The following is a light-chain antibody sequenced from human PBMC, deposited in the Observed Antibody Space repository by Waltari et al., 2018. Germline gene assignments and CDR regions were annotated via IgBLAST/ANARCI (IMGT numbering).Light chain of an antibody. V-gene: IGKV1-39*01. CDR3: QQSYSTPKT. CDR2: AAS. Sequence: DIQMTQSPSSLSASVGDRVTITCRASQSISSYLNWYQQKPGKAPKVLIYAASSLQSGVPSRFSGGGSGTDFTLTISSLQPEDFATYYCQQSYSTPKTFGQGT. J-gene: IGKJ2*01. CDR1: QSISSY.